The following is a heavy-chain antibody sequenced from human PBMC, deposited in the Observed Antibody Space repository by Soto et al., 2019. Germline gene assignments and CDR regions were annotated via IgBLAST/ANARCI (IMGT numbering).Heavy chain of an antibody. J-gene: IGHJ6*03. CDR3: ARVPVGSSFYYYYYMDV. CDR2: ISSSSSYI. CDR1: GFTFSSYS. Sequence: PGGSLRLSCASSGFTFSSYSMNWVRQAPGKGLEWVSSISSSSSYIYYADSVKGRFTISRDNAKNSLYLQMNSLRAEDTAVYYCARVPVGSSFYYYYYMDVWGKGTTVTVSS. D-gene: IGHD6-13*01. V-gene: IGHV3-21*01.